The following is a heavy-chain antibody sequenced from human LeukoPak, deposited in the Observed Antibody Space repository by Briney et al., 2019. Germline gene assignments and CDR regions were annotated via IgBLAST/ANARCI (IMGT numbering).Heavy chain of an antibody. CDR3: AKDRSGYDYYGQYYFDY. V-gene: IGHV3-23*01. D-gene: IGHD5-12*01. J-gene: IGHJ4*02. CDR2: ISGSGGTT. CDR1: GFTFSSYA. Sequence: GGSLRLSCAASGFTFSSYAMSWVRQAPGKGLEYVSGISGSGGTTYYADSVKGRFTISRDNSKNTLYLQMDSLRAEDTALYYCAKDRSGYDYYGQYYFDYWGQGTLVIVSS.